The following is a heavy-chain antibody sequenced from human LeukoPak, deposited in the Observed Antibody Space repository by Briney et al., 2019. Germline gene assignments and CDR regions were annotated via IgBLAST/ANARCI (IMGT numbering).Heavy chain of an antibody. CDR2: IYYSGST. Sequence: SETLSLTCTVSGGSISSSSYYWGWIRQPPGKGLEWIGSIYYSGSTYYNPSLKSRVTISVDTSKNQFSLKLSSVTAADTAVYYCAREIRTVLGYLDYWGQGTLVTVSS. CDR3: AREIRTVLGYLDY. V-gene: IGHV4-39*07. CDR1: GGSISSSSYY. D-gene: IGHD4-11*01. J-gene: IGHJ4*02.